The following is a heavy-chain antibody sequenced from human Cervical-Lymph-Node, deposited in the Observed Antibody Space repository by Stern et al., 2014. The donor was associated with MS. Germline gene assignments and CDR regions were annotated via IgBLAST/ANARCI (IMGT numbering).Heavy chain of an antibody. J-gene: IGHJ6*02. CDR1: GGSISSSNW. V-gene: IGHV4-4*02. CDR2: IYHSGST. CDR3: ARGPVSTFYYYGMDV. Sequence: QVQLQESGPGLVKPSGTLSLTCAVSGGSISSSNWWSWVRQPPGKGLEWIGEIYHSGSTNYHPSLKRRVTISVDKSKNQFSLKLSSVTAADTAVYYCARGPVSTFYYYGMDVWGQGTTVTVSS. D-gene: IGHD4-11*01.